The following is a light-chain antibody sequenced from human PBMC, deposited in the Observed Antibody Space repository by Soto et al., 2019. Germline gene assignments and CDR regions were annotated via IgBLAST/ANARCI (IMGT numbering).Light chain of an antibody. CDR1: QDVGRY. Sequence: AIRMTQSPSSLSASAGDRVAIACRASQDVGRYLAWYQQKPGQAPKLLIYGASTLQSGVPSRFSGGGSGTDFTLTISCLQSEDFATYYCQHYKNYPWTFGQVTKVEIK. J-gene: IGKJ1*01. CDR3: QHYKNYPWT. V-gene: IGKV1-8*01. CDR2: GAS.